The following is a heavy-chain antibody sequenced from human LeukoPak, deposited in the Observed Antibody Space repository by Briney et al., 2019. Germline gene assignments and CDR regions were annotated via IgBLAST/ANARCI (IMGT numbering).Heavy chain of an antibody. D-gene: IGHD4-11*01. Sequence: PGGSLRLSCAASGFTFSSYAMNWVRQAPGKGLEWVAGISAGGTFTYYADSVKGRFTIFRDNSRNTLCLQMNSLRADDTAVYYCAKDLDYTTYAYYFDYWGQGTLVTVFS. V-gene: IGHV3-23*01. CDR3: AKDLDYTTYAYYFDY. CDR1: GFTFSSYA. J-gene: IGHJ4*02. CDR2: ISAGGTFT.